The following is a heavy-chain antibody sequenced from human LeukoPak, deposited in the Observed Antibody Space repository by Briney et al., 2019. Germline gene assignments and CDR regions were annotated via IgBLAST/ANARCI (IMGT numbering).Heavy chain of an antibody. J-gene: IGHJ4*02. CDR2: IIPIFGTA. D-gene: IGHD2-15*01. CDR3: ARSRYCSRGSCDYFDY. Sequence: ASVKVSCKASGGTFSSYAISWVRQAPGQGLEWMGGIIPIFGTANYAQKFQGRVTITTDESTSTAYMELSSLRSEDTAVYYCARSRYCSRGSCDYFDYWGQGTLVTVSS. V-gene: IGHV1-69*05. CDR1: GGTFSSYA.